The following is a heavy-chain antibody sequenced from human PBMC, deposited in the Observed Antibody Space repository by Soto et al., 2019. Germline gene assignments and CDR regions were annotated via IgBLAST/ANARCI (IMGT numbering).Heavy chain of an antibody. CDR3: VREAGDYDWYFDL. Sequence: QAQLVQSGPEVKEPGASVKVSCKASGYTFSSRGIYWVRQAPGHGLEWMGWISPHNAKTHYAQSLQGRVTLTTDTSTSNAYMDLRSLRSDDTAVYYCVREAGDYDWYFDLWGRGTPVTVSS. CDR2: ISPHNAKT. V-gene: IGHV1-18*01. D-gene: IGHD4-17*01. J-gene: IGHJ2*01. CDR1: GYTFSSRG.